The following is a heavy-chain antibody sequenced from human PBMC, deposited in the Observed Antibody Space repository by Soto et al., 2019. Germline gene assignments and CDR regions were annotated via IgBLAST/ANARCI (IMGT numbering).Heavy chain of an antibody. CDR2: INGDGSRT. Sequence: GGSLRLSCAASGFTFSSYWMHWVRQAPGKGLVWVSRINGDGSRTGYADSVKGRFTISRDNAKNTLYLQMNSLRAEDTAVYYCASEPVTTDINYYFYYGIDVCGQGTTVTVSS. D-gene: IGHD4-17*01. V-gene: IGHV3-74*01. J-gene: IGHJ6*02. CDR3: ASEPVTTDINYYFYYGIDV. CDR1: GFTFSSYW.